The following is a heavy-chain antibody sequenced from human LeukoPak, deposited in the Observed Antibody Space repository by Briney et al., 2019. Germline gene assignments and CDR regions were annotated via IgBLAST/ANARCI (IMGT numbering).Heavy chain of an antibody. V-gene: IGHV4-59*01. CDR3: ARASKDFGSGSPNPPFYYYYGMDV. CDR2: IYYSGSA. D-gene: IGHD3-10*01. J-gene: IGHJ6*02. CDR1: GGSISGYS. Sequence: SETLSLTCVVSGGSISGYSWSWIRQPPGKGLEWIGYIYYSGSANYNPSLKSRVTISVDTSKNQFSLKLSSVTAADTAVYFCARASKDFGSGSPNPPFYYYYGMDVWGQGTTVTVSS.